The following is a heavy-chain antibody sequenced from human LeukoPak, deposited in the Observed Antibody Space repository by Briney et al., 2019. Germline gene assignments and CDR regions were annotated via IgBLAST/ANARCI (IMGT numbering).Heavy chain of an antibody. CDR3: ATPVHDASLDY. V-gene: IGHV3-33*01. Sequence: GGSLRLSCAASGFTFSSYGMHWVRQAPGKGLEGVAVIWYDGSNKYYADSVKGRFTISRDNSKNTLYLQMNSLRAEDTAVYYCATPVHDASLDYWGQGTLVTVSS. D-gene: IGHD2-2*01. J-gene: IGHJ4*02. CDR2: IWYDGSNK. CDR1: GFTFSSYG.